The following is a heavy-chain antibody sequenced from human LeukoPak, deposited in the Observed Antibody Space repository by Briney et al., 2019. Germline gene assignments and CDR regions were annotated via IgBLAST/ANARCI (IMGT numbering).Heavy chain of an antibody. CDR3: AKQVGSTWWYYYMDV. D-gene: IGHD2-2*01. CDR2: IKSKTDGGTT. V-gene: IGHV3-15*01. J-gene: IGHJ6*03. CDR1: GFTFNNAW. Sequence: PGGSLRLSCAASGFTFNNAWMSWVRQAPGKGLEWVGRIKSKTDGGTTDYAAPVKGRFTISRDDSKNTLYLQMNSLRAEDTAVYYCAKQVGSTWWYYYMDVWGKGTTVTVSS.